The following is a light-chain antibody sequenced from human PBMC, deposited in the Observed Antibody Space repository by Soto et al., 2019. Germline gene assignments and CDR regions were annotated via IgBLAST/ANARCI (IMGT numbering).Light chain of an antibody. CDR3: QQYNSYSWT. CDR1: QSVSTT. V-gene: IGKV3-15*01. J-gene: IGKJ1*01. Sequence: EIVMTQSPATVSVSPGERATLSCRASQSVSTTLAWYQHKPGQAPRLLIYGASTRATDIPPRFSGSGSGTEFTLTISSLQSEDSATYYCQQYNSYSWTFGQGTKVDIK. CDR2: GAS.